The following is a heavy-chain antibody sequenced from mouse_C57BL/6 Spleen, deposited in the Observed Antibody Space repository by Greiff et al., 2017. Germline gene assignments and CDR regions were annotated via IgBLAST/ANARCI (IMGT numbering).Heavy chain of an antibody. D-gene: IGHD1-1*01. Sequence: QVQLKESGPELVKPGASVKISCKASGYAFSSSWMNWVKQRPGKGLEWIGRIYPGDGDTNYNGKFKGKATLTADKSSSTAYMQLSSLTSEDSAVYFCARTLYGSRNYYAMDYWGQGTSVTVSS. CDR1: GYAFSSSW. V-gene: IGHV1-82*01. CDR2: IYPGDGDT. CDR3: ARTLYGSRNYYAMDY. J-gene: IGHJ4*01.